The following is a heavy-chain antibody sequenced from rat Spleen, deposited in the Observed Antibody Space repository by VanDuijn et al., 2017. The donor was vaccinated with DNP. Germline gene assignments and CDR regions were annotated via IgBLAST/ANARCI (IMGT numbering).Heavy chain of an antibody. CDR2: LSYDGSST. V-gene: IGHV5-7*01. CDR1: GFTFSDYY. D-gene: IGHD1-4*01. Sequence: EVQLVESGGGLVQPGRSLKLSCAASGFTFSDYYLAWVRQAPNKGLEWVATLSYDGSSTYYRDSGKGRFTSSRDNAKSTLYLQMDSLRSEDTATYYCARQTGMPDYFDYWGQGVMVTVSS. CDR3: ARQTGMPDYFDY. J-gene: IGHJ2*01.